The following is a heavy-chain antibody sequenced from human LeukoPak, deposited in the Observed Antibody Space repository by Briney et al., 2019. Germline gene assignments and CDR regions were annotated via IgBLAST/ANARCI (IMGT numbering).Heavy chain of an antibody. CDR2: IIPIFGTA. Sequence: ASVKVSCTASGGTFSSYAISWVRQAPGQGLEWMGGIIPIFGTANYAQRFQGRVTITADESTSTAYMELSSLRPEDTAVYYCARGPPNWGYDYWGQGTLVTVSS. J-gene: IGHJ4*02. V-gene: IGHV1-69*13. CDR3: ARGPPNWGYDY. D-gene: IGHD7-27*01. CDR1: GGTFSSYA.